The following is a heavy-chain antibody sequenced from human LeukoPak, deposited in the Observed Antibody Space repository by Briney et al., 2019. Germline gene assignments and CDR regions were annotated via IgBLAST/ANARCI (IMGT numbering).Heavy chain of an antibody. V-gene: IGHV3-23*01. Sequence: GGSLRLSCAASGFIVSGDFMSWVRQVPGTGLEWVSAISASGDDTYYADFVKGRFTISRDNSKNTLYLQMNSLRAEDTAVYYCAKDRVVIMPASLNYWGQGTLVTVSS. CDR3: AKDRVVIMPASLNY. J-gene: IGHJ4*02. CDR1: GFIVSGDF. CDR2: ISASGDDT. D-gene: IGHD2-21*01.